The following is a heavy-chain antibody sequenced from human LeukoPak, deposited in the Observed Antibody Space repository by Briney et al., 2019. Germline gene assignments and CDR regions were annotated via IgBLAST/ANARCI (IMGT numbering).Heavy chain of an antibody. D-gene: IGHD4-23*01. J-gene: IGHJ3*02. V-gene: IGHV3-23*01. CDR2: VSGSGGST. CDR3: AKFYGGNPDAFDI. CDR1: GFTFSSYA. Sequence: GGSLRLSCAASGFTFSSYAMSWVRQAPGKGLEWVSAVSGSGGSTYYADSVKGRFTISRDNSKNTLYLQMNSLRAEDTAVYYCAKFYGGNPDAFDIWGQGTMVTVSS.